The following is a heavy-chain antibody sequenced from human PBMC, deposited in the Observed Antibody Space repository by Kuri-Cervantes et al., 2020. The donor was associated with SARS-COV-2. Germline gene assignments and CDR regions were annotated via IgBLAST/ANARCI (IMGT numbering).Heavy chain of an antibody. CDR1: GYTFTSYY. CDR2: INPSGGST. D-gene: IGHD2-21*01. CDR3: ARVLWGAGVYYYYYMDV. Sequence: ASVKVSCKASGYTFTSYYMHWVRQAPGQGLEWMGIINPSGGSTSYAQKFQGRVTMTRDTSTSTVYMELSSLRSEDTAVYYCARVLWGAGVYYYYYMDVWGKGTTVTVSS. V-gene: IGHV1-46*01. J-gene: IGHJ6*03.